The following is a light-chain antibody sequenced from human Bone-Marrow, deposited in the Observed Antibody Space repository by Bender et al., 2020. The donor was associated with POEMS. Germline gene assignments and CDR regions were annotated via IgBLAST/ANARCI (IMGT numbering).Light chain of an antibody. Sequence: ISCSGTSSNFGNNAANWYQHVPGTAPKLLIYSNNQRPSGVPDRFSASTSGTSTSLAISGLHSDDEADYYCSSWDDSLNGWVFGGGTKLTVL. CDR1: SSNFGNNA. V-gene: IGLV1-44*01. CDR2: SNN. CDR3: SSWDDSLNGWV. J-gene: IGLJ3*02.